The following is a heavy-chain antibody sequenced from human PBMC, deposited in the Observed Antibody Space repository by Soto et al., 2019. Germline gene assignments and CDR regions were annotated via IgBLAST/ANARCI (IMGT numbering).Heavy chain of an antibody. D-gene: IGHD3-3*01. Sequence: GASVKVSCKASGYTFTSYYMHWVRQAPGQGLEWMGIINPSGGSTSYAQKFQGRVTMTRDTSTSTVYMELSSLRSEDTAVYYCARIPGYDFWSGSYSDMDVWGQGTKVTVSS. CDR3: ARIPGYDFWSGSYSDMDV. V-gene: IGHV1-46*01. CDR2: INPSGGST. CDR1: GYTFTSYY. J-gene: IGHJ6*02.